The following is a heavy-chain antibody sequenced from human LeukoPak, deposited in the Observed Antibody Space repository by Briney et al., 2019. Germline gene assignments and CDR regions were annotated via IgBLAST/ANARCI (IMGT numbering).Heavy chain of an antibody. D-gene: IGHD6-19*01. V-gene: IGHV1-46*01. CDR2: INPSGGST. CDR3: ARGIAVAGASDY. J-gene: IGHJ4*02. Sequence: ASVKVSCKASVYTFTSYYMHWVRQAPGQGLEWMGMINPSGGSTSYAQKFQGRVTMTRDTSTSTVYMELSSLRSEDTAVYYCARGIAVAGASDYWGQGTLVTVSS. CDR1: VYTFTSYY.